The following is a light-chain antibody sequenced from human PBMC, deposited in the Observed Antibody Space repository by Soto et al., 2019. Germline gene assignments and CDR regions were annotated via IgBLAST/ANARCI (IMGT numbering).Light chain of an antibody. CDR3: QQYGSSPYT. Sequence: DIVLTQSPGTLSLSPGERATLSCRASQSISSSYLACYQQKPCQAPRLLIYVASSRAAGIPDRFSVSGSVTDFNLTISRLEPADFEVYSCQQYGSSPYTFGQGTKLEIK. CDR1: QSISSSY. V-gene: IGKV3-20*01. CDR2: VAS. J-gene: IGKJ2*01.